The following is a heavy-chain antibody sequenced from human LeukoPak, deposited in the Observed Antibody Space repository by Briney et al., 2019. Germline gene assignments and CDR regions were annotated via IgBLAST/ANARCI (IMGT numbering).Heavy chain of an antibody. J-gene: IGHJ4*02. CDR3: AKDLGDSGPTPDSDY. D-gene: IGHD1-26*01. CDR2: IRYVGRNK. Sequence: PGGSLRLSCAASGFTFSSYAMHWVRQAPGKGLEWVAFIRYVGRNKYYADSVKGRFTISRDNSKNTLYLQMNSLRTEDTSVFYCAKDLGDSGPTPDSDYWGQGTLVTVSS. CDR1: GFTFSSYA. V-gene: IGHV3-30*02.